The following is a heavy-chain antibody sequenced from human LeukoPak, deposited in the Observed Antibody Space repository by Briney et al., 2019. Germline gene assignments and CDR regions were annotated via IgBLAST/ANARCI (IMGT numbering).Heavy chain of an antibody. CDR1: GFTFSDYY. V-gene: IGHV3-11*01. J-gene: IGHJ6*03. D-gene: IGHD3-10*01. CDR3: ARDYYGSGSYYNRNYYYYMDV. Sequence: GGSLRLSCAASGFTFSDYYMNWIRQTPGKGLEWVSYISDSGSTIYYADSVRGRFTISRDNAKNSLYLQMSSLRAEDTAVYYCARDYYGSGSYYNRNYYYYMDVWGKGTTVTISS. CDR2: ISDSGSTI.